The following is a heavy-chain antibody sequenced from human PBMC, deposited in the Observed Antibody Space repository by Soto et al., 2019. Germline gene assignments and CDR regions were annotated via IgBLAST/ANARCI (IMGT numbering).Heavy chain of an antibody. V-gene: IGHV1-69*04. CDR3: ATSYGSGYRAFDY. CDR1: GDTFNFYS. D-gene: IGHD3-10*01. Sequence: QVQLVQSGAEVKRPGSSVKVSCKASGDTFNFYSINWVRQAPGLGLEWMGRVNPIVSMSNYAQRFQVRVAMSAEKDTSTDFMEISGLRSADTAIYYCATSYGSGYRAFDYWGEGALVTVSS. CDR2: VNPIVSMS. J-gene: IGHJ4*02.